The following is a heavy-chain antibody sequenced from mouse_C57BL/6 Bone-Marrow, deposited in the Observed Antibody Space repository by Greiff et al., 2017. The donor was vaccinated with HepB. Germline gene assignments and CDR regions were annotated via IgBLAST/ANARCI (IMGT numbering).Heavy chain of an antibody. CDR3: ARQIYYYGSSLYYFDY. CDR2: INYDGSST. V-gene: IGHV5-16*01. Sequence: EVHLVESEGGLVQPGSSMKLSCTASGFTFSDYYMAWVRQVPEKGLEWVANINYDGSSTYYLDSLKSRFIISRDNAKNILYLQMSSLKSEDTATYYCARQIYYYGSSLYYFDYWGQGTTLTVSS. D-gene: IGHD1-1*01. CDR1: GFTFSDYY. J-gene: IGHJ2*01.